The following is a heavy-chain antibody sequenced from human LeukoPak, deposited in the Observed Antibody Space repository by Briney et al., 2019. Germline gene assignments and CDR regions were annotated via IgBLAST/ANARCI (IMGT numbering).Heavy chain of an antibody. J-gene: IGHJ6*02. Sequence: GASVKVSCKTSGGTFSSYAISWVRRAPGQGLEWMGRIIPILGIANYAQKFQGRVTITADKSTSTAYMELSSLRSEDTAVYYCATCNDFWSPGDVWGQGTTVTVSS. CDR1: GGTFSSYA. CDR2: IIPILGIA. CDR3: ATCNDFWSPGDV. V-gene: IGHV1-69*04. D-gene: IGHD3-3*01.